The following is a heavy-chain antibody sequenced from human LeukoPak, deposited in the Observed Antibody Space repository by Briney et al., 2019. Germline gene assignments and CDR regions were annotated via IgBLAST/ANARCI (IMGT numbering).Heavy chain of an antibody. CDR2: ISYSGANS. CDR1: GFTFSGSA. Sequence: GGSLTLSCAASGFTFSGSAMSWVRQPPGEELEWFSLISYSGANSYYTASVRGRFTISRDNSKDPLFLQLNSLRAEDTAIYYCARDMQLSTWGLGTMVTVSS. J-gene: IGHJ3*01. V-gene: IGHV3-23*01. D-gene: IGHD3-16*02. CDR3: ARDMQLST.